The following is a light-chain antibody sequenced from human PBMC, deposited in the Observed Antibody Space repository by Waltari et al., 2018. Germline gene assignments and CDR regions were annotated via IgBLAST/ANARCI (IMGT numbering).Light chain of an antibody. CDR2: DAS. V-gene: IGKV3-11*01. CDR3: LQRSNWPYT. CDR1: QTVRSF. Sequence: VLTLSPATLSFSPGERPPLSCRASQTVRSFLAWYQQKPGQAPRLLIFDASSRAPGIPAKFRGSGSGTDFTLTVSNLEPEDFAVYYCLQRSNWPYTFGQGTRVEIK. J-gene: IGKJ2*01.